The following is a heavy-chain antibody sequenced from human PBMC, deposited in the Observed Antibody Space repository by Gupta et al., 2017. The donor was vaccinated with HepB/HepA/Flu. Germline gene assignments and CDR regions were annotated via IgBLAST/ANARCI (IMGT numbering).Heavy chain of an antibody. CDR1: GFTFGDYA. CDR2: IRSKAYGGTT. J-gene: IGHJ3*02. Sequence: EVQLVESGGGLVQPGRSLRLSCTASGFTFGDYAMSWVRQAPGKGLEWVGCIRSKAYGGTTEYAASVKGRFTISRDDSKSIAYLQMNSLKTEDTAVYYCTRIYSSSWYFLPGAFDIWGQGTMVTVSS. V-gene: IGHV3-49*04. D-gene: IGHD6-13*01. CDR3: TRIYSSSWYFLPGAFDI.